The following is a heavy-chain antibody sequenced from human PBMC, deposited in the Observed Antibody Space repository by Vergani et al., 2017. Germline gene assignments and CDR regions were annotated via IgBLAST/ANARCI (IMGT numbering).Heavy chain of an antibody. CDR1: GFTFSSYA. CDR3: AKDSRGSYYRDSDY. V-gene: IGHV3-23*01. J-gene: IGHJ4*02. D-gene: IGHD1-26*01. Sequence: EVQLLESGGGLVQPGGSLRLSCAASGFTFSSYAMSWVRQAPGKGLEWVSAISGSGGSTYYADPVKGRFTISRDNSKNTLYLQMNSLRAEDTAVYYCAKDSRGSYYRDSDYWGQGTLVTVSS. CDR2: ISGSGGST.